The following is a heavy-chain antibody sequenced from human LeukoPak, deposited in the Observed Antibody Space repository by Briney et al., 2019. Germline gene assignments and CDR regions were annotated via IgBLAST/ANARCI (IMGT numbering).Heavy chain of an antibody. CDR2: IYYSGST. J-gene: IGHJ3*02. D-gene: IGHD6-19*01. CDR1: GGSIRSSSYY. V-gene: IGHV4-39*01. CDR3: ARLRALAGYSSGYDAFDI. Sequence: NPSETLSLTCTVSGGSIRSSSYYCGWIRQPPGKGLEWIGSIYYSGSTYYNPSLKSRVTISVDTSKNQFSLKLSSVTAADTAVYYCARLRALAGYSSGYDAFDIWGQGTMVTVSS.